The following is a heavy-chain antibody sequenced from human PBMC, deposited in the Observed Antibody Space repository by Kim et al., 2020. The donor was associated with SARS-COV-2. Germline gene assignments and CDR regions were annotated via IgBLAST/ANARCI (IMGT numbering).Heavy chain of an antibody. Sequence: GGSPRLSCAASGFTFSSYAMHWVRQAPGKGLEWVAVISYDGSNKYYADSVKGRFTISRDNSKNTLYLQMNSLRAEDTAVYYCARALGGGYYYGMDVWGQGTTVTVSS. CDR3: ARALGGGYYYGMDV. J-gene: IGHJ6*02. D-gene: IGHD3-16*01. CDR2: ISYDGSNK. V-gene: IGHV3-30-3*01. CDR1: GFTFSSYA.